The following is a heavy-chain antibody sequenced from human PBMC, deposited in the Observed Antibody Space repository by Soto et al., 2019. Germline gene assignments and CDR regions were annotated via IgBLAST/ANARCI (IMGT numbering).Heavy chain of an antibody. Sequence: GESLKISCKGSGYSFTSYWIGWVRQMPGKGLEWMGIIYPGDSDTRYSPSFQGQVTISADKSISTAYLQWSSLKASDTAMYYCAMGPYYYDSSGPQSYYCGMDVWRQGTTVTVSS. J-gene: IGHJ6*02. CDR1: GYSFTSYW. D-gene: IGHD3-22*01. CDR3: AMGPYYYDSSGPQSYYCGMDV. V-gene: IGHV5-51*01. CDR2: IYPGDSDT.